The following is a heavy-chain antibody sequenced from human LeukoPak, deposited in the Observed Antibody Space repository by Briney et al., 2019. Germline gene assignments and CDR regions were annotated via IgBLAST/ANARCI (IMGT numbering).Heavy chain of an antibody. D-gene: IGHD3-22*01. V-gene: IGHV4-31*03. CDR1: GGSISSGGYY. J-gene: IGHJ4*02. CDR2: IYYSGST. CDR3: ARGYDYYDSSGYYFFDY. Sequence: PSQTLSLTCTVSGGSISSGGYYWSWIRQHPGKGLEWIGYIYYSGSTYYNPSLKSRVTISVDTSKNQFSLKLSSVTAADTAVYYCARGYDYYDSSGYYFFDYWGQGTLVTVSS.